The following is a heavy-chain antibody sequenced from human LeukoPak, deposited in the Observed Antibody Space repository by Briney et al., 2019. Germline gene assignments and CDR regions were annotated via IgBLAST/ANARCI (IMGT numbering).Heavy chain of an antibody. V-gene: IGHV4-39*07. J-gene: IGHJ3*02. CDR1: GGSISTSNYY. D-gene: IGHD3-3*01. CDR2: IFYSGST. Sequence: SETLSLTCTVSGGSISTSNYYWGWIRQPPGKGLEWIGNIFYSGSTYYSPSLKSRVTISVDTSKNQFSLKLSSATAADTAVYYCARVGYYDFWKGAFDIWGQGTMVTVSS. CDR3: ARVGYYDFWKGAFDI.